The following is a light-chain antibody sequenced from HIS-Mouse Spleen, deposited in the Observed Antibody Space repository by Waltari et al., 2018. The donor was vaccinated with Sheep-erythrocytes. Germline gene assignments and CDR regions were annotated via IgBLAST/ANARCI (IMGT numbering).Light chain of an antibody. V-gene: IGLV2-8*01. CDR3: SSYAGSNNYV. Sequence: QSALTQPPSASGSPGQSVTISCTGTRSDVGGYNYVPWYQQHPGKAPKLMIYEVSKLPSGVPDRFSGSKSGNTASLTVSGLQAEDEADYYCSSYAGSNNYVFGTGTKVTVL. J-gene: IGLJ1*01. CDR1: RSDVGGYNY. CDR2: EVS.